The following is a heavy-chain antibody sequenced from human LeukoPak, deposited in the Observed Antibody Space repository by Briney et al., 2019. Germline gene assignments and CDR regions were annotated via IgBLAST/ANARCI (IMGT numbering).Heavy chain of an antibody. J-gene: IGHJ4*02. D-gene: IGHD1-26*01. V-gene: IGHV4-34*01. CDR1: GGSFSGYY. CDR2: INHSGST. Sequence: SETLSLTCAVYGGSFSGYYWIWIRQPPGKGLEWIGEINHSGSTNYNPSLKSRVTILVDTSKNQFSLKLSSVTAADTAVYYCARTGATTSFWFDYWGQGTLVTVSS. CDR3: ARTGATTSFWFDY.